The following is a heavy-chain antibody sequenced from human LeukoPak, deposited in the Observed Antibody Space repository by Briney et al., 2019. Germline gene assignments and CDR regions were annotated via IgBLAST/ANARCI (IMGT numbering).Heavy chain of an antibody. CDR2: MNPNSGNT. J-gene: IGHJ5*02. CDR1: GYTFTTYD. D-gene: IGHD6-19*01. Sequence: GASVTVSFTSSGYTFTTYDINWVRQAPGQGLEWMGWMNPNSGNTGYTQKFQGRVTMTRNTSISTAYMELSSLRSEDTAVYYCARGRGSGHKENWFDPWGQGTLVTVSS. CDR3: ARGRGSGHKENWFDP. V-gene: IGHV1-8*01.